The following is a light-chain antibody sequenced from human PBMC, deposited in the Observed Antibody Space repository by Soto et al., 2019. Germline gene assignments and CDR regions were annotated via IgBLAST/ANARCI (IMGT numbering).Light chain of an antibody. CDR1: SSDVGSFDS. V-gene: IGLV2-14*01. CDR2: DVS. J-gene: IGLJ2*01. Sequence: QSVLTQPASVSGSPGQPITISCTGTSSDVGSFDSVAWYQHNPGKAPKLMIYDVSNRPSGVSSRFSGSKSGNTASLSISGLQTEDEADYYCASYTRTTTLVFGGGTKLTVL. CDR3: ASYTRTTTLV.